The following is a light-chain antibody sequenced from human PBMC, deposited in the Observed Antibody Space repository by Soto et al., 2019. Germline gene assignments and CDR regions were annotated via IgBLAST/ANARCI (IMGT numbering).Light chain of an antibody. Sequence: QSVLTQPPSASGTPGQRVTISCSGSSSNFGSNYVYWYQQLPGTAPKPLIYRNNQRPSGVPDRSSGSKSGTSASLAISGLRSEDEADYYCAAWDDSLSGAYVFGTGTKVTVL. CDR2: RNN. CDR3: AAWDDSLSGAYV. CDR1: SSNFGSNY. V-gene: IGLV1-47*01. J-gene: IGLJ1*01.